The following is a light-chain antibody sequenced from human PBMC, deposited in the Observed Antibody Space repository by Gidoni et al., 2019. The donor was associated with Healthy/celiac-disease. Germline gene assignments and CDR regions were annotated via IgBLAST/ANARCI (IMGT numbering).Light chain of an antibody. Sequence: SYELNQPPSMSVSPGQTASITCSGDKLGDKYACWYQQKPGQCPVLVIYQDSKRPSGIPERFSGSNSGNTATLTISGTQAMDEADYYCQAWDSSTVVFGTGTKVTVL. V-gene: IGLV3-1*01. CDR2: QDS. CDR3: QAWDSSTVV. CDR1: KLGDKY. J-gene: IGLJ1*01.